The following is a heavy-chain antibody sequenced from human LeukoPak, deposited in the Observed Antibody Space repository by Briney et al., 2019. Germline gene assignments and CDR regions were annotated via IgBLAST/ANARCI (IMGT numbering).Heavy chain of an antibody. CDR1: GYTLTELS. Sequence: ASVTVSCKVSGYTLTELSMHWVRQAPGKGLEWMGGFYPEDGETIYAQKFQGRVTMTEDTFTDTAYMELRSLRSDDTAVYYCARPGYCSSTSCYPYYYYMDVWGKGTTVTVSS. V-gene: IGHV1-24*01. CDR2: FYPEDGET. CDR3: ARPGYCSSTSCYPYYYYMDV. D-gene: IGHD2-2*01. J-gene: IGHJ6*03.